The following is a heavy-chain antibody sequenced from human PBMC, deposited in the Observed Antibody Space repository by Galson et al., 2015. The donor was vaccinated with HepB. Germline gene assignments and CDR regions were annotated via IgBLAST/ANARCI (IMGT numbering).Heavy chain of an antibody. CDR1: GYTFTSYG. CDR2: ISAYNGNT. D-gene: IGHD2-2*01. V-gene: IGHV1-18*04. Sequence: SVKVSCKASGYTFTSYGISWVRQAPGQGLEWMGWISAYNGNTNYAQKLQGRVTMTTDTSTSTAYMELRSLRSDDTAVYYCARDCSSTSCYGTERINYYYYGMDVWGQGTTVTVSS. CDR3: ARDCSSTSCYGTERINYYYYGMDV. J-gene: IGHJ6*02.